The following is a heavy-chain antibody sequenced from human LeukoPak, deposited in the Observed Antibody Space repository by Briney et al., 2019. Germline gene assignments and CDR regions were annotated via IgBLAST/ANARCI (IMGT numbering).Heavy chain of an antibody. CDR1: GFTFSSYG. J-gene: IGHJ4*02. Sequence: GRSLRLSCAASGFTFSSYGMHWVRQAPGKGLEWVAVISYDGSNKYYADSVKGRFTISRDNSKNTLYLQMNSLRAEDTAVYYCARDLPYYDILTGYYTAPDYWGQGTLVTVSS. CDR3: ARDLPYYDILTGYYTAPDY. V-gene: IGHV3-30*03. CDR2: ISYDGSNK. D-gene: IGHD3-9*01.